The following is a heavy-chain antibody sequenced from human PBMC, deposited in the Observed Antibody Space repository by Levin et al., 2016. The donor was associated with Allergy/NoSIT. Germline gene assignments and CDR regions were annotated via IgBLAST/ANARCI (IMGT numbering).Heavy chain of an antibody. CDR1: GGSVSGTNDY. V-gene: IGHV4-61*01. Sequence: SETLSLTCTVSGGSVSGTNDYWTWIRQPPGKGLEWIGYIYYSGNTLYNPSLKSRVTISLDTSKNQFSLKLTSVTAADTAMYYCAREGIGFSSGSNYYPAFDPWGQGTLVTVSS. D-gene: IGHD2-15*01. CDR3: AREGIGFSSGSNYYPAFDP. CDR2: IYYSGNT. J-gene: IGHJ5*02.